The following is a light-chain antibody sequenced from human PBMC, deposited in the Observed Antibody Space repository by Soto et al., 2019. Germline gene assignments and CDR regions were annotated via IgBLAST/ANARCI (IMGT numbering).Light chain of an antibody. CDR3: SSYTSSSTFSVV. V-gene: IGLV2-14*01. CDR1: SSDVGGYNY. Sequence: QSVLTQPASVSGSPGQSITISCTGTSSDVGGYNYVSWYQQHPGKAPKLMIYDVSNRPSGVSNRFSGSKSGNTASLTISGLQAEDEADYYCSSYTSSSTFSVVFGGGTKRPS. J-gene: IGLJ2*01. CDR2: DVS.